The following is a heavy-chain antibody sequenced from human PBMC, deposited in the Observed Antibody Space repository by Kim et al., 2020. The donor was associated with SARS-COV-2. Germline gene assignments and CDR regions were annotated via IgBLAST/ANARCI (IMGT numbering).Heavy chain of an antibody. Sequence: GGSLRLSCAASGFTFSTYSMNWVRQAPGKGLEWVSSITSSSKYIYYADSVKGRFTISRDNAKNSLYLQMNSLRAEDTAMYFCTTHDYGDHFDCWGQGTLVTVSS. J-gene: IGHJ4*02. CDR2: ITSSSKYI. CDR1: GFTFSTYS. D-gene: IGHD4-17*01. CDR3: TTHDYGDHFDC. V-gene: IGHV3-21*04.